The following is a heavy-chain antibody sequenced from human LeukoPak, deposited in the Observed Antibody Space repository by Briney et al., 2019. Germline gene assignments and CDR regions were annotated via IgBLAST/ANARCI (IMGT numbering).Heavy chain of an antibody. CDR2: INWTGGST. V-gene: IGHV3-20*04. D-gene: IGHD2-15*01. CDR1: GFTFDDYG. Sequence: PGGPLRLSCATSGFTFDDYGMSWVRQAPGKGLEWVSGINWTGGSTGYGDSVKGRFTISRDIAKNSLYLQMNSLRVEDTALYYCARQRGGAFDYWGQGTLVTVSS. J-gene: IGHJ4*02. CDR3: ARQRGGAFDY.